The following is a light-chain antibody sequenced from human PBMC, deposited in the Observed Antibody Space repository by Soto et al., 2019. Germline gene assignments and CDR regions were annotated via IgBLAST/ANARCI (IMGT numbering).Light chain of an antibody. CDR1: QRVSSY. Sequence: DIVLTQFPATLSLSPGERATLSCRASQRVSSYLAWYQRKPGQAPRLLIYDISNRATGIPARFIGSGSGTDFTLTISSLELEDSAVYSCPRRSAWTRNAFGHGTKLEIK. CDR3: PRRSAWTRNA. CDR2: DIS. J-gene: IGKJ2*01. V-gene: IGKV3-11*01.